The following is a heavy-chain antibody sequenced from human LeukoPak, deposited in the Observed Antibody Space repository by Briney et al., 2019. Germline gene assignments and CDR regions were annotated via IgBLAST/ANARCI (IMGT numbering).Heavy chain of an antibody. D-gene: IGHD7-27*01. CDR2: IYYSGST. Sequence: SETLSLTCTVPGGSISSSSYYWGWIRQPPGKGLEWIGSIYYSGSTYYNPSLKSRVTISVDTSKNQFSLKLSSVTAADTAVYYCARVTGYYYYYYYMDVWGKGTTVTVSS. CDR1: GGSISSSSYY. V-gene: IGHV4-39*07. CDR3: ARVTGYYYYYYYMDV. J-gene: IGHJ6*03.